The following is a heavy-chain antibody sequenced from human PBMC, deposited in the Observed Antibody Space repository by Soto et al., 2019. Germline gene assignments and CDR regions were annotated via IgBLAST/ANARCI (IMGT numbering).Heavy chain of an antibody. D-gene: IGHD3-10*01. CDR1: KASISSRKW. CDR2: IYHSGSI. V-gene: IGHV4-4*02. Sequence: QVQLQESGPGLVKPSGTLSLTCTVSKASISSRKWWTWVRQTPGKGLEWIGEIYHSGSINHNPSLKSRVTMSVDKSNNQFSLKMTSVTAADTAVYYGASKFGELLGDAFDIWGQGTVVTVSS. CDR3: ASKFGELLGDAFDI. J-gene: IGHJ3*02.